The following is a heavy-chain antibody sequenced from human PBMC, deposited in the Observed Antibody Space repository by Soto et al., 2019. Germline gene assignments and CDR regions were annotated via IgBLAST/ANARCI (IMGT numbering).Heavy chain of an antibody. V-gene: IGHV3-23*01. CDR1: GFTFSSCA. J-gene: IGHJ4*01. D-gene: IGHD1-26*01. CDR3: PKRRDDSGSYFNY. CDR2: ISDGSHYT. Sequence: GGSLRLSCAASGFTFSSCAMGWVRQAPGKRLEWVSSISDGSHYTYYADSVKGRFTISRDNSKNTLYLQMDSLRAEDTALYYCPKRRDDSGSYFNYWSHGTLVTVS.